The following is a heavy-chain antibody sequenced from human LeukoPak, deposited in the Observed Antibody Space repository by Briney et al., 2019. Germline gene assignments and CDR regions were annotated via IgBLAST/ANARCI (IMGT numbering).Heavy chain of an antibody. J-gene: IGHJ4*02. CDR2: IYSGSST. V-gene: IGHV3-53*01. CDR3: AKNYDSSVYYSEGFDY. CDR1: GFTVSSNY. D-gene: IGHD3-22*01. Sequence: GGSLRLSCVASGFTVSSNYMSWVRQAPGKGLEWVSVIYSGSSTYYAESVKGRFTISRNTSKNTLYLQMNSLRADDTAVYYCAKNYDSSVYYSEGFDYWGQGTLVTVSS.